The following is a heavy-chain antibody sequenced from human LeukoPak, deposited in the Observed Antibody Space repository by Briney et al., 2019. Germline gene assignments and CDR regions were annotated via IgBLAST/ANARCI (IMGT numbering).Heavy chain of an antibody. CDR1: GGSISSYY. CDR3: ARDAGTSYHYYYYYGMDV. Sequence: SETLSLTCTVSGGSISSYYWSWIRQPAGKGLEWIGRIYTSGSTNYNPTLKSRVTMSVDTSKNQFSLKLSSVTAADTAVYYCARDAGTSYHYYYYYGMDVWGQGTTVTVSS. J-gene: IGHJ6*02. CDR2: IYTSGST. V-gene: IGHV4-4*07. D-gene: IGHD1-1*01.